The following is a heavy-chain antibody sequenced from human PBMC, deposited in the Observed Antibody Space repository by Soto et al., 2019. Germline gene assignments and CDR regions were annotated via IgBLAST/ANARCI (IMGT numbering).Heavy chain of an antibody. V-gene: IGHV1-69*04. CDR2: IISILGIA. D-gene: IGHD3-9*01. J-gene: IGHJ4*02. Sequence: ASVKVSCKASGGTFSSYTISWVRPAPGQGLEWMGRIISILGIANYAQKFQGRVTITADKSTSTAYMELSSLRSEDTAVYYCARDAGFEHYFDYWGQGTLVTVSS. CDR1: GGTFSSYT. CDR3: ARDAGFEHYFDY.